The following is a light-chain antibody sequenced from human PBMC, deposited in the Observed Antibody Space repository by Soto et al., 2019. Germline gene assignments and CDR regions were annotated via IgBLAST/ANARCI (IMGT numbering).Light chain of an antibody. Sequence: DIQITQSPSALSGSVGDRVTITCRASQTISSWLAWYQQKPGKAPKLLIYKASTINSGVPSRFSGSGSGTEFTLTISSLQPEDFATYFCQQENSFPITFGQGTRLEI. CDR1: QTISSW. J-gene: IGKJ5*01. CDR2: KAS. CDR3: QQENSFPIT. V-gene: IGKV1-5*03.